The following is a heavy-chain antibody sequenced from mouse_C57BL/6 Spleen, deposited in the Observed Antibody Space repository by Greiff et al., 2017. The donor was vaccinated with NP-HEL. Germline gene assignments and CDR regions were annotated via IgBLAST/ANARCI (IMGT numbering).Heavy chain of an antibody. CDR3: ASRGIWATVVHYAMDY. V-gene: IGHV1-26*01. CDR2: INPNNGGT. CDR1: GYTFTDYY. D-gene: IGHD1-1*01. Sequence: EVQLQQSGPELVKPGASVKISCKASGYTFTDYYMNWVKQSHGKSLEWIGDINPNNGGTSYNQKFKGKATLTVDKSSSTAYMELRSLTSEDSAVYYCASRGIWATVVHYAMDYWGQGTSVTVSS. J-gene: IGHJ4*01.